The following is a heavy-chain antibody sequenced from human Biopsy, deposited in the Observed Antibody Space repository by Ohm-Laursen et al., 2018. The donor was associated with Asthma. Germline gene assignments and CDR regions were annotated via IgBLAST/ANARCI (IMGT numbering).Heavy chain of an antibody. CDR1: GFSLKIGAVG. J-gene: IGHJ4*02. CDR3: AHRRHGPSVEYYYDSSGYSPFDW. CDR2: IYWIDDN. Sequence: HTLTLTRTFSGFSLKIGAVGVGWTVHPPEKPPECLAAIYWIDDNYYIQSLRNRLTVSKDTSRNRVVLAMTNMDPVDTATYYCAHRRHGPSVEYYYDSSGYSPFDWWGQGSLVTVSS. D-gene: IGHD3-22*01. V-gene: IGHV2-5*01.